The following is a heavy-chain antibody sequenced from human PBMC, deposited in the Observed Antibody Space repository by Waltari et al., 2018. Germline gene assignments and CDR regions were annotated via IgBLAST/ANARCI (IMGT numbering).Heavy chain of an antibody. V-gene: IGHV3-7*01. CDR2: IKQDGSEK. D-gene: IGHD3-3*01. J-gene: IGHJ6*03. Sequence: EVQLVESGGGLVQPGGSLRRSCAASGFTFRSYWLPWVRQAPGKGLEWGANIKQDGSEKYYVDSVKGRFTISRDNAKNSLYLQMNSLRAEDTAVYYCARDTELRFLEWLPTDYYYYMDVWGKGTTVTISS. CDR1: GFTFRSYW. CDR3: ARDTELRFLEWLPTDYYYYMDV.